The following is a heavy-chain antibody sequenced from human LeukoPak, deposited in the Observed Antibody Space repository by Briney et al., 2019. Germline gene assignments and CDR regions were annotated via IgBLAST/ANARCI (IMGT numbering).Heavy chain of an antibody. CDR3: AGGRVGYSSSWSPFDY. V-gene: IGHV1-3*01. D-gene: IGHD6-13*01. Sequence: ASVKVSWKASGYTFTSYAMHWVRQAPGQRLEWMGWINAGNGNTKYSQKFQGRVTITRDTSASTAYMELSSLRSEDTAVYYCAGGRVGYSSSWSPFDYWGQGTLVTVSS. CDR2: INAGNGNT. CDR1: GYTFTSYA. J-gene: IGHJ4*02.